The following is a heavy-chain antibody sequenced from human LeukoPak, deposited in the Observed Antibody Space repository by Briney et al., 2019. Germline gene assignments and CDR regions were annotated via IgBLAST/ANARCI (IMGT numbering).Heavy chain of an antibody. CDR2: FDPEDGET. CDR3: ATDGVAGYYYYYGMDV. Sequence: ASVKVSCKVSGYTLTELSMHWVRQAPGKGLEWMGGFDPEDGETIYAQKFQGIVTMTEDTSTDTAYMELSSLRSEDTAVYYCATDGVAGYYYYYGMDVWGQGTTVTVSS. V-gene: IGHV1-24*01. D-gene: IGHD6-19*01. CDR1: GYTLTELS. J-gene: IGHJ6*02.